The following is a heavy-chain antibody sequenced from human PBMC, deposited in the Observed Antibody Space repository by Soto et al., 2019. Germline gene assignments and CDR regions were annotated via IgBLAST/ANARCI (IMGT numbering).Heavy chain of an antibody. CDR3: ARANYDFWSGISNWFDP. CDR2: IYYSGST. CDR1: GGSISSGDYY. V-gene: IGHV4-30-4*01. Sequence: SETLSLTCTVSGGSISSGDYYWSWIRQPPGKGLEWIGYIYYSGSTYYNPSLKSRVTISVDTSKNQFSLMLSSVTAADTAAYYCARANYDFWSGISNWFDPWGQGTLVTVSS. J-gene: IGHJ5*02. D-gene: IGHD3-3*01.